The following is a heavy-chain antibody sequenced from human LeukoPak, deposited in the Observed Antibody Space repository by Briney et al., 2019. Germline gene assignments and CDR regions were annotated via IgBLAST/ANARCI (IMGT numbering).Heavy chain of an antibody. D-gene: IGHD4-17*01. Sequence: SETLSLTCTVSGGSISSSSYYWGWIRQPPGKGLEWIGSIYYTGSTYYNPSLKSRLTISLDTSRNQFSLRLSSVTAADTAVYYCARTAGKGDYVGWFDPWGQGTLVTVSS. J-gene: IGHJ5*02. V-gene: IGHV4-39*07. CDR1: GGSISSSSYY. CDR3: ARTAGKGDYVGWFDP. CDR2: IYYTGST.